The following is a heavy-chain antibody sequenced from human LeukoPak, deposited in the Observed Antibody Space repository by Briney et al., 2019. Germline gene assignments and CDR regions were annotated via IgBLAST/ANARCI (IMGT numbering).Heavy chain of an antibody. CDR1: GGSISSYS. J-gene: IGHJ4*02. Sequence: SGTLSLTCIVSGGSISSYSWNWIRQSPGKGLEWVGYISHSGTTSYNSYLRSRVTISVDTSKNQLSLKLTSVTAADTAVYYCARWDDSAWAFGNWGPGTLVTVSS. CDR3: ARWDDSAWAFGN. CDR2: ISHSGTT. V-gene: IGHV4-59*08. D-gene: IGHD6-19*01.